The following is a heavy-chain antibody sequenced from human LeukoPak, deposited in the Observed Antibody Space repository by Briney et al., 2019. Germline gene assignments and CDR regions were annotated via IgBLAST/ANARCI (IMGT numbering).Heavy chain of an antibody. CDR1: GGSISSYY. CDR2: IYYSGST. J-gene: IGHJ4*02. CDR3: ARGRGGDY. V-gene: IGHV4-59*01. Sequence: SETLSPTCTVSGGSISSYYWSWIRQRPGKGLEWIGYIYYSGSTNYNPSLKSRVTISVDTSKNQFSLKLSSVTAADTAVYYCARGRGGDYWGQGTLVTVSS.